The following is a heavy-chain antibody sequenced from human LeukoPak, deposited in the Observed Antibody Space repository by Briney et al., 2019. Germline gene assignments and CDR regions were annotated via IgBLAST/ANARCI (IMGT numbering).Heavy chain of an antibody. D-gene: IGHD4-11*01. CDR1: GFTFSSYS. V-gene: IGHV3-7*01. J-gene: IGHJ6*02. Sequence: GGSLRLSCAASGFTFSSYSMNWVRQAPGKGLEWVASIKQDGSETHYVDSVKGRFTISRDNTKNSLYLQMNSLRAEDTAVYYCARASSSKNVQNVDVWGQGTTVTVSS. CDR2: IKQDGSET. CDR3: ARASSSKNVQNVDV.